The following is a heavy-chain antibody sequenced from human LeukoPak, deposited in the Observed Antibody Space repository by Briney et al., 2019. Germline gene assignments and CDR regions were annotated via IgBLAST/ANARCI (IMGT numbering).Heavy chain of an antibody. D-gene: IGHD5-24*01. CDR1: GGSFSGYY. V-gene: IGHV4-34*01. CDR3: ARWAEMATITGHNWFDP. CDR2: INHSGST. Sequence: SETLSLTCAVYGGSFSGYYWSWIRQPPGKGLEWIGEINHSGSTNYNPSLKSRVTISVDTSKNQFSLKLSSVTAADTAVYYCARWAEMATITGHNWFDPWGQGTLVTVSS. J-gene: IGHJ5*02.